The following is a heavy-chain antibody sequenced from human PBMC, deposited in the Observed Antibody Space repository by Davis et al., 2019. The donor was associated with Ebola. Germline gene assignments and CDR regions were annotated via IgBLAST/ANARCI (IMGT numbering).Heavy chain of an antibody. CDR1: GYTFTSYA. D-gene: IGHD6-13*01. Sequence: AASVKVSCKASGYTFTSYAMHWVRQAPGQRLEWMGWINAGNGNTKYSQKFQGRVTITRDTSASTAYMKLSSLRSEDTAVYYCARDGGRGSAAAGTCLDYWGQGILVTVSS. J-gene: IGHJ4*02. CDR2: INAGNGNT. CDR3: ARDGGRGSAAAGTCLDY. V-gene: IGHV1-3*01.